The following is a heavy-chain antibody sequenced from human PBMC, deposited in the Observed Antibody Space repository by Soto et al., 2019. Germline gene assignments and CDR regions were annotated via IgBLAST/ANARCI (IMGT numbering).Heavy chain of an antibody. CDR3: TTDSYTTNIIVRFDY. V-gene: IGHV3-15*07. CDR2: VKSKTAGGTT. J-gene: IGHJ4*01. D-gene: IGHD2-2*02. CDR1: GFQFRKDW. Sequence: PGRSLSLPCACSGFQFRKDWINWVGPATRTGLGWGGRVKSKTAGGTTDFAAPVRGRFAISIDDSKNMVYLEMNSLKTEDTAIYYCTTDSYTTNIIVRFDYWGHGTLVTVSS.